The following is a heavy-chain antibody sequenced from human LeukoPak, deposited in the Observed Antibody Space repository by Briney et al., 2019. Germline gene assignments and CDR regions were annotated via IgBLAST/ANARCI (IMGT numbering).Heavy chain of an antibody. CDR1: GFTFSSYW. Sequence: GGSLRLSCAASGFTFSSYWMSWVRQAPGKGLEWVANIKQDGSEKYYVDSVKGRFTISRDNAKNTLYLQMNSLRAEDTAVYYCARAGGVRGVILDVWGKGTTVTVSS. V-gene: IGHV3-7*01. D-gene: IGHD3-10*01. CDR2: IKQDGSEK. J-gene: IGHJ6*04. CDR3: ARAGGVRGVILDV.